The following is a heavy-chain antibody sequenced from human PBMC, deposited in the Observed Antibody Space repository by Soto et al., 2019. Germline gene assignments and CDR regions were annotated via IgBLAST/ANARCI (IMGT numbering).Heavy chain of an antibody. J-gene: IGHJ4*02. CDR3: ARGRGGYYYGSGSYYNRFDY. D-gene: IGHD3-10*01. CDR2: IYYSGST. Sequence: SETLSLTCTVSGGSISSGDYYWSWIRQPPGKGLEWIGYIYYSGSTYYNPSLKSRVTISVDTSKNQFSLKLSSVTAADTAVYYCARGRGGYYYGSGSYYNRFDYWGQGTLVTVSS. CDR1: GGSISSGDYY. V-gene: IGHV4-30-4*01.